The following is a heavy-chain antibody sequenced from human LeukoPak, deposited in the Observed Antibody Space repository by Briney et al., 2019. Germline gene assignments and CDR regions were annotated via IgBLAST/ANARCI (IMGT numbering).Heavy chain of an antibody. Sequence: GGSLRLFCAASGFTFSSYWMSWVRQAPGKGLEWVANIKQDGSEKYYVDSVKGRFTISRDNAKDSLYLQMNSLRAEDTAVYYCARALSHDYGDPYYYYGMDVWGQGTTVTVSS. CDR1: GFTFSSYW. D-gene: IGHD4-17*01. CDR2: IKQDGSEK. CDR3: ARALSHDYGDPYYYYGMDV. V-gene: IGHV3-7*01. J-gene: IGHJ6*02.